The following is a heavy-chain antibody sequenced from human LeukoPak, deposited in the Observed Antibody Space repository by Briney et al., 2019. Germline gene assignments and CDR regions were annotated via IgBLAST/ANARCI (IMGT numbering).Heavy chain of an antibody. J-gene: IGHJ4*02. D-gene: IGHD1-26*01. CDR2: ISAYNGHT. CDR1: GYTFTSYG. CDR3: ARLRGSGSYYHFDY. V-gene: IGHV1-18*01. Sequence: ASVKVSCKASGYTFTSYGISWVRQAPGQGLEWMGWISAYNGHTNYAQKLQGRVTMTTDTSTSTAYMELRSLRSDDTAVYYCARLRGSGSYYHFDYWGQGTLVTVSS.